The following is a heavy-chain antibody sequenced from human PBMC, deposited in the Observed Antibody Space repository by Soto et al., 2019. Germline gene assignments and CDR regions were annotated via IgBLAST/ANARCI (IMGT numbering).Heavy chain of an antibody. CDR1: GGSISSSSYY. CDR3: ARMVGDSNYFDY. Sequence: QLQLQESGPGLVKPSETLSLTCTVSGGSISSSSYYWGWIRQPPGKGLEWIGSIYYSGSTYYNPSLKSRVTISVDTSKNQFSLKLSSVTAADTAVYYCARMVGDSNYFDYWGQGTLVTVSS. CDR2: IYYSGST. J-gene: IGHJ4*02. D-gene: IGHD3-22*01. V-gene: IGHV4-39*01.